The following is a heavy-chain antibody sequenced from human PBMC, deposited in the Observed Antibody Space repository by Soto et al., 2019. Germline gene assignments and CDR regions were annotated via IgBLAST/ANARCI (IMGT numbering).Heavy chain of an antibody. D-gene: IGHD5-12*01. Sequence: SSETLSLTCTVSGGSISSGDYYWSWIRQPPGKGLEWIGYIYYSGSTYYNPSLKSRVTISVDTSKNQFSLKLSSVTAADTAVYYCASDPPSSGSGFYYFFYGLDVLRQGATVTVSS. CDR1: GGSISSGDYY. V-gene: IGHV4-30-4*01. J-gene: IGHJ6*02. CDR3: ASDPPSSGSGFYYFFYGLDV. CDR2: IYYSGST.